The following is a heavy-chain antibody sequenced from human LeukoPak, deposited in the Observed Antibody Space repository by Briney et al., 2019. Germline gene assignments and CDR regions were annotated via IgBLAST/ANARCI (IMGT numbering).Heavy chain of an antibody. Sequence: SETLSLTCTVSGGSISSSSYYWGWIRQPPGKGLEWIGEINHSGSTNYNPSLKSRVTISVDTSKNQFSLKLSSVTAADTAVYYCARERGITMVRGYYYYYYMDVWGKGTTVTVSS. V-gene: IGHV4-39*07. D-gene: IGHD3-10*01. J-gene: IGHJ6*03. CDR1: GGSISSSSYY. CDR3: ARERGITMVRGYYYYYYMDV. CDR2: INHSGST.